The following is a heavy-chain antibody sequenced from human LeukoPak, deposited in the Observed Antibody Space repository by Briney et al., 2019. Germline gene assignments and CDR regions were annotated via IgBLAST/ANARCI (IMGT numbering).Heavy chain of an antibody. CDR3: ARTYCGGDCNNRYFDY. Sequence: ASVKVSCKASGYILSSYYMHWVRQAPGQGLEWMGIINPSGGSTDYAQKFQGRVTMTRDKSTSTVYMELNSLRSEDTALYCCARTYCGGDCNNRYFDYWGQGTLVTVSS. CDR2: INPSGGST. D-gene: IGHD2-21*02. CDR1: GYILSSYY. V-gene: IGHV1-46*01. J-gene: IGHJ4*02.